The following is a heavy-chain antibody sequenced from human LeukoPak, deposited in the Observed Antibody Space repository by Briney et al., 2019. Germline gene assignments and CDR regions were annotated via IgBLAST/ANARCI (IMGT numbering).Heavy chain of an antibody. J-gene: IGHJ4*02. D-gene: IGHD5-24*01. CDR2: INPNSGGT. CDR3: ARIGYNHYFDY. V-gene: IGHV1-2*02. CDR1: GYTFTDYY. Sequence: ASVKVSCKASGYTFTDYYLHWVRQAPGQGLEWMGWINPNSGGTNYAQTFQGRVTMTRDTSITTAYMELSRLRSDDTAVYFCARIGYNHYFDYWGQGTLVTVSS.